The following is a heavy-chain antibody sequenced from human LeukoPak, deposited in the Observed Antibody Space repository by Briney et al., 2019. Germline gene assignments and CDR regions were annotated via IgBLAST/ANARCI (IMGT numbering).Heavy chain of an antibody. CDR1: GFTFSSYA. D-gene: IGHD7-27*01. CDR3: ARDQVTGDYSFRYYYYYMDV. CDR2: ISYDESNK. V-gene: IGHV3-30*04. Sequence: PGGSLRLSCAASGFTFSSYAMHWVRQAPGKGLEWVAVISYDESNKYYADSVKGRFTISRDNSKNTLYLQMNSLRAEDTAVYYCARDQVTGDYSFRYYYYYMDVWGKGTTVTVSS. J-gene: IGHJ6*03.